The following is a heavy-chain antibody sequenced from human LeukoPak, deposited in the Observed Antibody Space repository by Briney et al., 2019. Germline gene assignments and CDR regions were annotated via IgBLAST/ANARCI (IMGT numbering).Heavy chain of an antibody. CDR3: ARILFGSVGSGSYSPDY. V-gene: IGHV2-70*11. D-gene: IGHD3-10*01. Sequence: SGPTLVNPTQTLTLTCTFSGFSLSTSGMCVSWIRQPPGKALEWLARIDWDDDKYYSTSLKTRLTISKDTSKNQVVLTMTNMDPVDTATYYCARILFGSVGSGSYSPDYWGQGTLVTVSS. CDR2: IDWDDDK. CDR1: GFSLSTSGMC. J-gene: IGHJ4*02.